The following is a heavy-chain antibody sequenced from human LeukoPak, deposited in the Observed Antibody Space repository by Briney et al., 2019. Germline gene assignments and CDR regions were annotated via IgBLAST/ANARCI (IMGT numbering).Heavy chain of an antibody. J-gene: IGHJ2*01. CDR3: ARAGSTGTWYFDL. Sequence: SETLSLTCTVSGGSISSSSYYWDWIRQPPGKGLEWIGSIYYSGSTYYNPSLKSRVTISVDTSKNQFSLQLDSVTPEDTAVYYCARAGSTGTWYFDLWGRGTLVTVSS. CDR2: IYYSGST. D-gene: IGHD3-10*01. CDR1: GGSISSSSYY. V-gene: IGHV4-39*01.